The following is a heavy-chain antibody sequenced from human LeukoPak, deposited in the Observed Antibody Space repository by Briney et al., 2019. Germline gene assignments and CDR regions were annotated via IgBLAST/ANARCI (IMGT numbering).Heavy chain of an antibody. D-gene: IGHD6-13*01. V-gene: IGHV1-8*02. CDR2: MNPNSGNT. CDR3: ARGIAAAGGRWFDP. J-gene: IGHJ5*02. CDR1: GYTFSSYD. Sequence: GASVKVSCKASGYTFSSYDINWVRQAAGQGLEWMGWMNPNSGNTGYAQKFQGRVTMTRDTSISTAYMELSNLRSDDTAVYYCARGIAAAGGRWFDPWGQGTLVTVSS.